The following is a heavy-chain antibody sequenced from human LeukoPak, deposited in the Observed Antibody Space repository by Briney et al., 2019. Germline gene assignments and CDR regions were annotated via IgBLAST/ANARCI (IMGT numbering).Heavy chain of an antibody. V-gene: IGHV1-69*13. CDR3: ARGRLGIAAAGRAGYNWFDP. J-gene: IGHJ5*02. Sequence: GASVKVSCKASRGTFTSYAISWVRQAPGQGLEWMGGIIPILGTANYAQKFQGIVTITADESTSTAYMELSSLRSEDTAVYYCARGRLGIAAAGRAGYNWFDPWGQGTLVTVSS. CDR1: RGTFTSYA. CDR2: IIPILGTA. D-gene: IGHD6-13*01.